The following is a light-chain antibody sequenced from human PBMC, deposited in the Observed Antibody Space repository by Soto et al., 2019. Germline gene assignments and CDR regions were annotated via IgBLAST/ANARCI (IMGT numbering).Light chain of an antibody. CDR1: QDINNY. V-gene: IGKV1-33*01. Sequence: DIQMTHSPSSLSASVGDRVTITCQASQDINNYLNCYQQKPGKAPKLLIYYASNLETGVPSRFSGSGSGTDFTFTISSLQPEDIATYYCQQYDNLVTFGGGTQVEIK. J-gene: IGKJ4*01. CDR3: QQYDNLVT. CDR2: YAS.